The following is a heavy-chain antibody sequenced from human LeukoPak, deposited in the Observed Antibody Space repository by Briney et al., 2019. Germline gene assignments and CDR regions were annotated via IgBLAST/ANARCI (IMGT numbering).Heavy chain of an antibody. J-gene: IGHJ4*02. Sequence: GGSLRLSCAATGFSLRSSEMNWVRQATGKGLEWVSAIGTAGDTYYPGSVKGRFTISRENAKNSLYLQMNSLRAGDTAVYYCARGEIAHEFDYWGQGTLVTVSS. V-gene: IGHV3-13*04. D-gene: IGHD6-13*01. CDR2: IGTAGDT. CDR3: ARGEIAHEFDY. CDR1: GFSLRSSE.